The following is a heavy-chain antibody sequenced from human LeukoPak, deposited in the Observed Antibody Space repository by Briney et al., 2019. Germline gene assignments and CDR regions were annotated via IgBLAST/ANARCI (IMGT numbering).Heavy chain of an antibody. CDR2: INPNSGGT. CDR1: GYTFTGYY. Sequence: ASVKVSCKASGYTFTGYYMHWVRQAPGQGLEWMGWINPNSGGTNYAQKFQGRVTMTRDTSISTAYMELSRLRSDDTAVYYCAREYYDILTGYPGHLDYWGQGTLVTVSS. CDR3: AREYYDILTGYPGHLDY. D-gene: IGHD3-9*01. V-gene: IGHV1-2*02. J-gene: IGHJ4*02.